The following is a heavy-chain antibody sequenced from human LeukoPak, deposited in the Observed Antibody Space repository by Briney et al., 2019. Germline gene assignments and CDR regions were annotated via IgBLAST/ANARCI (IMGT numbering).Heavy chain of an antibody. J-gene: IGHJ6*02. Sequence: SETLSLTCAVYGGSFSGYYWSWISQPPGKGLEWIGYIYYSGSTYYNPSLKSRVTISVDTSKNQFSLKLSSVTAADTAVYYCARGVRIAAAVDVWGQGTTVTVSS. CDR2: IYYSGST. CDR1: GGSFSGYY. V-gene: IGHV4-30-4*08. CDR3: ARGVRIAAAVDV. D-gene: IGHD6-13*01.